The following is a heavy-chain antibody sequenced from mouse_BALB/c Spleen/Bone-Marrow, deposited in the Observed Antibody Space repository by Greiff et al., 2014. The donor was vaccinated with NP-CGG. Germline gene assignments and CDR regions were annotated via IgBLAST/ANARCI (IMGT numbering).Heavy chain of an antibody. CDR2: IYPGTGSI. CDR1: GYTFTSYW. J-gene: IGHJ4*01. D-gene: IGHD3-1*01. Sequence: LQQSGSELVRPRASVKLSCEASGYTFTSYWMHWVKQRPGQGLEWLGNIYPGTGSINYDEKFKSKATLTVDTSSSTAYMQLSSLTSEDSAVYYCTRSGYVTDYWGQGTSVTVSS. V-gene: IGHV1S22*01. CDR3: TRSGYVTDY.